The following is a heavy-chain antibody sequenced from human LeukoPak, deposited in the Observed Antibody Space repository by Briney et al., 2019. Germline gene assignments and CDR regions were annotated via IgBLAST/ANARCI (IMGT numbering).Heavy chain of an antibody. CDR2: INPNSGGT. CDR1: GYTFTGYY. V-gene: IGHV1-2*04. J-gene: IGHJ6*02. Sequence: ASVKVSCKASGYTFTGYYMHWVRQAPGQGLEWMGWINPNSGGTNYAQKFQGWVTMTRDTSISTAYMELSRLRSEDTAVYYCARRDDYYYYGMDVWGQGTTVTVSS. CDR3: ARRDDYYYYGMDV.